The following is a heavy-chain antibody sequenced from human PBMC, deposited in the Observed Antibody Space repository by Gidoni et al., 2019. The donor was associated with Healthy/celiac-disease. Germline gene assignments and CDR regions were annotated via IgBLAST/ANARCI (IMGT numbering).Heavy chain of an antibody. Sequence: QVQLVESGGGVVQPGRSLRLSCAASGFTFSSYGMPWVRQAPGKGLEWVAVIWYDGSNKYYADSVKGRFTISRDNSKNTLYLQMNSLRAEDTAVYYCARDLGCSSTSCYTDYYYYYMDVWGKGTTVTVSS. CDR1: GFTFSSYG. CDR2: IWYDGSNK. D-gene: IGHD2-2*02. CDR3: ARDLGCSSTSCYTDYYYYYMDV. V-gene: IGHV3-33*01. J-gene: IGHJ6*03.